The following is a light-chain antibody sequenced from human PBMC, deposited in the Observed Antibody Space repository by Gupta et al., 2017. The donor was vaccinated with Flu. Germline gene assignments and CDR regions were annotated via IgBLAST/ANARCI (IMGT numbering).Light chain of an antibody. V-gene: IGKV3-15*01. J-gene: IGKJ1*01. Sequence: EIVMTQSPATLSVSPGERATLSCRASQSVSSNLAWYQQKPGQAPRLLIYAASTRATGIPARFSGSGSGTDFTLTISSLQSEDFAVYYCQQYNIWPRTFGQGTKVEIK. CDR1: QSVSSN. CDR3: QQYNIWPRT. CDR2: AAS.